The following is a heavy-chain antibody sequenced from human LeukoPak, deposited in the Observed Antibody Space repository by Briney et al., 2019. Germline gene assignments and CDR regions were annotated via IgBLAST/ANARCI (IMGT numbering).Heavy chain of an antibody. CDR2: ISAYNGNT. J-gene: IGHJ2*01. V-gene: IGHV1-18*01. Sequence: ASVKVSCKASGYTFTSYGISWVRQAPGQGLEWMGWISAYNGNTNYAQKLQGRVTMTTDTSTSTAYMELRSLRSEDTAVYYCATSRDSGWYMYFDLWGRGTLVTVSS. CDR3: ATSRDSGWYMYFDL. D-gene: IGHD6-19*01. CDR1: GYTFTSYG.